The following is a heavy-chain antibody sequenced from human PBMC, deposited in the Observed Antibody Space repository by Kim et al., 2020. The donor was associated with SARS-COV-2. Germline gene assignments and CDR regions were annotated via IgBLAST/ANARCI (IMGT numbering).Heavy chain of an antibody. CDR3: ARERSDGIDI. J-gene: IGHJ3*02. CDR2: GRT. Sequence: GRTNTNPPHKSRVTISVDTSKNLCSLHLRSGTAADTAVYYCARERSDGIDIWGPGTLVTVSS. D-gene: IGHD1-1*01. V-gene: IGHV4-59*01.